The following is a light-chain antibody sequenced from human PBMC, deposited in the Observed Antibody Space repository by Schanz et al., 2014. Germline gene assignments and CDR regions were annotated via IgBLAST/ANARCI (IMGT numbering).Light chain of an antibody. CDR3: QQYNSYPWT. CDR2: SAS. CDR1: ESISNY. J-gene: IGKJ1*01. Sequence: DIHMTQSPSSLSASVGDRVTITCRASESISNYLNWYQVKPGKAPKLLIYSASNLESGVPSRFSGSGSGTEFTLTISSLQPDDFATYYCQQYNSYPWTFGQGTRVEIK. V-gene: IGKV1-39*01.